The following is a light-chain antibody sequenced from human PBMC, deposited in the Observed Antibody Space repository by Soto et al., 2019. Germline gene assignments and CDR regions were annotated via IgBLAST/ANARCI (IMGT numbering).Light chain of an antibody. V-gene: IGKV3-20*01. CDR2: DAS. Sequence: EFVLTQSPATLSLSPGERATLSCRASQSVSSYLAWYQQKPGQAPRLLIYDASSRATGIPDRFSGSGSGTDFTLTISRLEPEDFAVYYCQQYGGSPRTFGQGTKVDIK. J-gene: IGKJ1*01. CDR1: QSVSSY. CDR3: QQYGGSPRT.